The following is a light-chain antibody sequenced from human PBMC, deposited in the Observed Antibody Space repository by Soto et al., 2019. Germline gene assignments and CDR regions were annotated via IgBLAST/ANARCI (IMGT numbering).Light chain of an antibody. J-gene: IGKJ4*01. CDR2: WAS. Sequence: MTQSPDSLAVSLGERVTINCRSSQSLLYASNYKNYLAWYQQKAGQPPKVLIYWASTRAPGVPDRFSGSGSGTDFSLTIRRVQAEDVAVYYCHQDYSPLITFGGGTRVEIK. CDR3: HQDYSPLIT. V-gene: IGKV4-1*01. CDR1: QSLLYASNYKNY.